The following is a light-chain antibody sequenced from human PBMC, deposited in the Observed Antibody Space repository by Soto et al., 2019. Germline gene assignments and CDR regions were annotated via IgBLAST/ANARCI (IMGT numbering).Light chain of an antibody. CDR3: MQGLQTAKT. V-gene: IGKV2-28*01. CDR2: LAF. J-gene: IGKJ1*01. CDR1: QNLLNINGFTY. Sequence: EIVLTQSPLSLPVTPGEPASISCRSSQNLLNINGFTYLDWYLQKPGQSPQLLIYLAFNRASGVPDRFSGSGSGTDFTLNISRVEAEDVGVYYCMQGLQTAKTFGQGTKVEIK.